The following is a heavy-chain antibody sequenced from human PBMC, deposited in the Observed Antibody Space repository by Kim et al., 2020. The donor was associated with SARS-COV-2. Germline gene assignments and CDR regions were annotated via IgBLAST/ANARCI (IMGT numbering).Heavy chain of an antibody. Sequence: PALKSRVTISVDTSKNQFSLKLTSVTAADTAVYYCARHDRADGSGISLDYWGQGTLVTVSS. V-gene: IGHV4-59*08. J-gene: IGHJ4*02. D-gene: IGHD3-10*01. CDR3: ARHDRADGSGISLDY.